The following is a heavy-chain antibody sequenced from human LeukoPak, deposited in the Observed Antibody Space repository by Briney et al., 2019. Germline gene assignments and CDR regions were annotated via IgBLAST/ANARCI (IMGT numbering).Heavy chain of an antibody. CDR3: ARYGGWYGGGAFDI. D-gene: IGHD6-19*01. Sequence: GASVKVSCKTSGYTFTSYGISWVRQAPGQGLEWMGWIITYNGNTYYSQKLQGRVTMTTDTSTSTAYMELRGLRSDDTAVYYCARYGGWYGGGAFDIWGQGTMVTVSS. V-gene: IGHV1-18*01. CDR1: GYTFTSYG. J-gene: IGHJ3*02. CDR2: IITYNGNT.